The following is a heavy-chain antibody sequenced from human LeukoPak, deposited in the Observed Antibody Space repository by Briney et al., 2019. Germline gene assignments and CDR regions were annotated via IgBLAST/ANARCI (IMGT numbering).Heavy chain of an antibody. J-gene: IGHJ4*02. CDR2: IYYSGST. CDR3: ARDRTFVVVVAATPRAFDY. CDR1: GGSISSSSYY. Sequence: SETLSLTCTVSGGSISSSSYYWGWIRQPPGKGLEWIGSIYYSGSTYYNPSLKSRVTISVDTSKNQFSLKLSSVTAADTAVYYCARDRTFVVVVAATPRAFDYWGQGTLVTVSS. V-gene: IGHV4-39*07. D-gene: IGHD2-15*01.